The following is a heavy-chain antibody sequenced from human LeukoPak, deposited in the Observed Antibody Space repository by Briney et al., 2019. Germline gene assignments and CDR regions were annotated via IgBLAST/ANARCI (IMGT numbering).Heavy chain of an antibody. V-gene: IGHV4-4*07. D-gene: IGHD6-6*01. CDR3: ARSDRIAAFFDY. CDR1: GGSISSYY. CDR2: IYTSGST. Sequence: SETLSLTCTVSGGSISSYYWSWIRQPAGXGLEWIGRIYTSGSTNYNPSLKSRVTMSVDTSKNQFSLKLSSVTAADTAVYYCARSDRIAAFFDYWGQGTLVTVSS. J-gene: IGHJ4*02.